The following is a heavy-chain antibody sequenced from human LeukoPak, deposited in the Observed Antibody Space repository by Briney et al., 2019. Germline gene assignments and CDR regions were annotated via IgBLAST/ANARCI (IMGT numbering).Heavy chain of an antibody. CDR3: ARMVTYYYDSSGYPNYYYGMDV. D-gene: IGHD3-22*01. V-gene: IGHV4-31*03. CDR2: IYYSGST. CDR1: GGSISSGGYY. Sequence: PSETLSLTCTVSGGSISSGGYYWSWIRQHPGKGLEWIGYIYYSGSTYYNPSLKSRLTISVDTSKNQFSLKLSSVTAADTAVYYCARMVTYYYDSSGYPNYYYGMDVWGQGTTVTVSS. J-gene: IGHJ6*02.